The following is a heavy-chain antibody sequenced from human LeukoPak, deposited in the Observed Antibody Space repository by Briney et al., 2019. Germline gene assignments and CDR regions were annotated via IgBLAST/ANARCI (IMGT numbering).Heavy chain of an antibody. J-gene: IGHJ4*01. CDR1: GVALSSYA. D-gene: IGHD6-19*01. Sequence: GGSLRLSCAASGVALSSYAASWVRQAPGKGLEWVSGISGSGDSTYYADSVTGRFTISRDNSKNTLYLQMNSLRAEDTAVYYCAKGIYSSGWSYFDYWGHGTLVTVSS. CDR2: ISGSGDST. V-gene: IGHV3-23*01. CDR3: AKGIYSSGWSYFDY.